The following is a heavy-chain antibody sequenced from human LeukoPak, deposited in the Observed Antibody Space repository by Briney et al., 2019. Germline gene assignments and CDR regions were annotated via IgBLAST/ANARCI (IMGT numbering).Heavy chain of an antibody. V-gene: IGHV3-15*01. D-gene: IGHD6-19*01. J-gene: IGHJ4*02. CDR3: TTGLNGPYSSGWYVDY. CDR2: IKSKTDGGTT. Sequence: GGSLRLSCAASGFTFSDYYMSWVRQAPGKGLEWVGRIKSKTDGGTTDYAAPVKGRFTISRDDSKNTLYLQMNSLRTEDTAVYYCTTGLNGPYSSGWYVDYWGQGTLVTVSS. CDR1: GFTFSDYY.